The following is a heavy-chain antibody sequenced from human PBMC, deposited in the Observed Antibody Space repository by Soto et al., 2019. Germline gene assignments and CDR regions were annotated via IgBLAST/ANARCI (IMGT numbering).Heavy chain of an antibody. CDR1: GFTFSRYW. J-gene: IGHJ3*02. D-gene: IGHD5-18*01. Sequence: GGSLRLSCAASGFTFSRYWMNWVRQAPGKGLEWVANIKQDGTEKNYVDSVKDRFTISRDNARKSLYLQMDSLRAEDTAVYFCARGDTPMITGMDSFDIWGQGTMVTV. CDR3: ARGDTPMITGMDSFDI. CDR2: IKQDGTEK. V-gene: IGHV3-7*01.